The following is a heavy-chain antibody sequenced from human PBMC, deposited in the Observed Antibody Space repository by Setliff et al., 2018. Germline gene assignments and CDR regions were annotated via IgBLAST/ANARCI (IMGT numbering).Heavy chain of an antibody. J-gene: IGHJ6*03. Sequence: GASVKVSCKASGYTFTTYAMGWMRQIPGQGLEWMGWINTNTGNPTYAQGFAGRFVFSLDTSVSTAYLQISSLKSEDSAVYYCARASRFGTIRYRGDYYMDVWGKGTTVTVSS. V-gene: IGHV7-4-1*02. CDR2: INTNTGNP. CDR1: GYTFTTYA. D-gene: IGHD5-12*01. CDR3: ARASRFGTIRYRGDYYMDV.